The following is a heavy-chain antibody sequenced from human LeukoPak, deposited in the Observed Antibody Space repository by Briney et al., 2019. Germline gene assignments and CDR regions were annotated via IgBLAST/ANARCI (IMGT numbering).Heavy chain of an antibody. D-gene: IGHD3-3*01. CDR1: GFTFSGSA. Sequence: GGSLRLSCAASGFTFSGSAMHWVRQASGKGLEWVGRIRSKANNYATTYAASVKGRFTISRDDSKNTAYLQMNSLKTEDTAVYYCIRHLEDLDYWGQGTLVTVSS. V-gene: IGHV3-73*01. CDR3: IRHLEDLDY. J-gene: IGHJ4*02. CDR2: IRSKANNYAT.